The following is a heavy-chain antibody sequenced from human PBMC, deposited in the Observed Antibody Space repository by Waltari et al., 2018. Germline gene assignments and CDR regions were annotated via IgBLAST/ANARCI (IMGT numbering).Heavy chain of an antibody. V-gene: IGHV4-39*07. Sequence: QLQLQESGPGLVKPSETLSLTCTVSGGSISSRSSYWGWIRQPPGKGLEWIGSIYYSGSTYYNPSLKSRVTISVDTSKNQFSLKLSSVTAADTAVYYCAREGGRGYGDYDYTDYWGQGTLVTVSS. CDR2: IYYSGST. CDR1: GGSISSRSSY. J-gene: IGHJ4*02. D-gene: IGHD5-12*01. CDR3: AREGGRGYGDYDYTDY.